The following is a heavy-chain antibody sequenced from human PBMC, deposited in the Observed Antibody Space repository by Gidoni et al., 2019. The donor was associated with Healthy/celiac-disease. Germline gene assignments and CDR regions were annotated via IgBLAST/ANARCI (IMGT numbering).Heavy chain of an antibody. V-gene: IGHV3-48*03. J-gene: IGHJ3*02. Sequence: EVQLVESGGGLVQPGGSLRLSCAASGFTFSSYEMNWVRQAPGKGLEWVSYISSSGSTIYYADSVKGRFTISRDNAKNSLYLQMNSLRAEDTAVYYCARGEYYYDSSGYSAFDIWGQGTMVTVSS. CDR1: GFTFSSYE. D-gene: IGHD3-22*01. CDR2: ISSSGSTI. CDR3: ARGEYYYDSSGYSAFDI.